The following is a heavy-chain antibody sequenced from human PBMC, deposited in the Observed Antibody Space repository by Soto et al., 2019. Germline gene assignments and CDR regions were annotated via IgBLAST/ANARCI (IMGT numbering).Heavy chain of an antibody. CDR1: GYSFTSYW. V-gene: IGHV5-10-1*01. J-gene: IGHJ6*02. CDR3: AKDNGGATRYYYYGMDV. Sequence: PGESLKISCKGSGYSFTSYWISWVRQMPGKGLEWMGRIDPSDSYTNYSPSFQGHVTISADKSISTAYLQMNSLRAEDTAVYYCAKDNGGATRYYYYGMDVWGQGTTVTVSS. D-gene: IGHD1-26*01. CDR2: IDPSDSYT.